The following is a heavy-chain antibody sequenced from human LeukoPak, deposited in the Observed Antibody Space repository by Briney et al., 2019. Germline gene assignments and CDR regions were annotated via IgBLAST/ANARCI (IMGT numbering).Heavy chain of an antibody. CDR1: GGSISSCGYY. CDR2: VHCSGGT. Sequence: SETLSLTCSVSGGSISSCGYYWGWLRQSPGRGLEWIGSVHCSGGTYYSPSLKSRVTISVDMSKKHLYVKLGSVTAADTAVYYCARHSDRASAGTPHAFDIWGQGTMVTVSS. D-gene: IGHD6-13*01. J-gene: IGHJ3*02. CDR3: ARHSDRASAGTPHAFDI. V-gene: IGHV4-39*01.